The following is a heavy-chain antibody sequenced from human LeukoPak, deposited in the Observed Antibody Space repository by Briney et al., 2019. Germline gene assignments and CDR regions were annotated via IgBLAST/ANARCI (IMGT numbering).Heavy chain of an antibody. D-gene: IGHD5-18*01. J-gene: IGHJ4*02. CDR3: ARAGYSYGPRGFDY. Sequence: PGGSLRLSCAASEFTFSSYSMNWVRQAPGKGLKWVSSISSSSTYIYYADSVKGRFTISRDNAKNSLYLQMNSLRAEDTAVYYCARAGYSYGPRGFDYWGQGTLVTVSS. CDR1: EFTFSSYS. V-gene: IGHV3-21*01. CDR2: ISSSSTYI.